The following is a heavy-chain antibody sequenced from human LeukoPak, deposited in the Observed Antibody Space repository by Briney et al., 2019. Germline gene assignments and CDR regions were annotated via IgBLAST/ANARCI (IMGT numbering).Heavy chain of an antibody. V-gene: IGHV3-23*01. D-gene: IGHD6-19*01. Sequence: GGSLSLSCAASGFTFSSFAMRCVRQAPGKGLEWGSAISGSGGSTYYADSVKGRFTISRDNSKNTLYLQMNSLRAEDTAVYYCAKEEGVEWLGTNYFDYWGQGTLVTVSS. CDR3: AKEEGVEWLGTNYFDY. CDR2: ISGSGGST. CDR1: GFTFSSFA. J-gene: IGHJ4*02.